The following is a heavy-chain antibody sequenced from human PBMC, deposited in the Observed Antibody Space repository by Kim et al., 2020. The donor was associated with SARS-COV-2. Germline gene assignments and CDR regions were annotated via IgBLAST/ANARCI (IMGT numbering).Heavy chain of an antibody. V-gene: IGHV3-30*18. J-gene: IGHJ6*02. CDR2: SYDGSNK. Sequence: SYDGSNKYYADSVKGRFTISRDNSKNTLYLQMNSLRAEDTAVYYCAKVDVWGQGTTVTVSS. CDR3: AKVDV.